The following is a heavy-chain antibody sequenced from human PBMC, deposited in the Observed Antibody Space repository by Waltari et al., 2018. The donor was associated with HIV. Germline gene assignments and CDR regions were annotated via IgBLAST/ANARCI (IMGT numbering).Heavy chain of an antibody. CDR2: ISYDGSHG. V-gene: IGHV3-30*01. CDR3: ARDAVKMGAVGAVPILDC. Sequence: VQLVESGGAVVQPGRSLRLSCAASGFTLSYYGMHWVRQAPGKGLEWVAVISYDGSHGSYADSVKGRFTVSRDNSKNTLNLQMDSLRSNDTAVYYCARDAVKMGAVGAVPILDCWGQGTLVTVTS. J-gene: IGHJ4*02. CDR1: GFTLSYYG. D-gene: IGHD1-26*01.